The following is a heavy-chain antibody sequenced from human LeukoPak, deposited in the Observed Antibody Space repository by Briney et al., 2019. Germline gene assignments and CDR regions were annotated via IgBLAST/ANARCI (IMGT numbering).Heavy chain of an antibody. Sequence: PGGSLRLSCAASGFTFSSYAMHWVRQAPGKGLEWVAVISYDGSNKYYADSVKGRFTISRDNSKNTLYLQMNSLRAEDTAVYYCARDGQLQGYFDYWGQGTLVTVSS. J-gene: IGHJ4*02. CDR1: GFTFSSYA. CDR2: ISYDGSNK. D-gene: IGHD1-26*01. CDR3: ARDGQLQGYFDY. V-gene: IGHV3-30*04.